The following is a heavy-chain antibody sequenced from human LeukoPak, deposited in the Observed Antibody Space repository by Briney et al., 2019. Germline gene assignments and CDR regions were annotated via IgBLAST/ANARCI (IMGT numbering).Heavy chain of an antibody. Sequence: PGGSLRLSCAASGFTFNNYGLHWVRQAPGKGLEWVAVISYDGANKYYADSVKGRFTISRDNSKNTLFLQMNSLRAEDTAVYYCAKSDCSSDGCKLLNYWGQGTLVTVSS. V-gene: IGHV3-30*18. J-gene: IGHJ4*02. CDR3: AKSDCSSDGCKLLNY. CDR2: ISYDGANK. CDR1: GFTFNNYG. D-gene: IGHD5-24*01.